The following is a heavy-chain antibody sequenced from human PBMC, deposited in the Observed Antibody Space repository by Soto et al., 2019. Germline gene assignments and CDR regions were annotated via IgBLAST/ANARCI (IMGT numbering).Heavy chain of an antibody. CDR1: GGSVSSYY. V-gene: IGHV4-59*02. D-gene: IGHD3-10*01. Sequence: QVQLQESGPGLVKPSETLSLTCTVSGGSVSSYYWSWIRQPPGKGLEWIGYSYYSGSNKYNPSLKSRVTISVDTSKNQYSLKLSSVTAADTAVYYCARVWVMGRGVSNWFDPWGQGTQVTVSS. CDR3: ARVWVMGRGVSNWFDP. J-gene: IGHJ5*02. CDR2: SYYSGSN.